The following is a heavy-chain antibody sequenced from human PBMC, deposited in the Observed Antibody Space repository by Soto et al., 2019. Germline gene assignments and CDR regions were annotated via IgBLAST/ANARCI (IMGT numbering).Heavy chain of an antibody. CDR2: IKEDGSGK. D-gene: IGHD2-2*01. V-gene: IGHV3-7*03. CDR3: AKDPSVPIVVVPAAPSNWFDP. CDR1: GFTFSSYW. Sequence: GGSMRLSCTASGFTFSSYWMSWVRQAPGKGLGWVANIKEDGSGKYYVDSVKGRFSISRDNARNSLYLQMNSLRAEDTAVYYRAKDPSVPIVVVPAAPSNWFDPWGQGTLVTVSS. J-gene: IGHJ5*02.